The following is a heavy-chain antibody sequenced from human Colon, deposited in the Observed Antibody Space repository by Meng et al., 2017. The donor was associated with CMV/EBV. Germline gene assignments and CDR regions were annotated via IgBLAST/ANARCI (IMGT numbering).Heavy chain of an antibody. Sequence: QGWGPVSWKPSQTLSLTCMFFGGSISSSTYYWGWIRQTPGKGLEWIGNIYYSGYTYYNPSLKSRLTISVDTSKNQFSLKLTSVTAADTAVYYCATDYGDYYFDRWGQGTLVTVSS. CDR1: GGSISSSTYY. J-gene: IGHJ4*02. CDR3: ATDYGDYYFDR. D-gene: IGHD4-17*01. V-gene: IGHV4-39*07. CDR2: IYYSGYT.